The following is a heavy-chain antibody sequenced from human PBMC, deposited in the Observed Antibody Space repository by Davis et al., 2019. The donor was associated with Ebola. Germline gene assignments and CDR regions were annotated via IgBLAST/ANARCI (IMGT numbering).Heavy chain of an antibody. CDR1: GYTFTSYD. J-gene: IGHJ4*02. Sequence: ASVKVSCKASGYTFTSYDINWVRQATGQGLEWMGWMNPNNGNTNYAQKLQGRVTMTTDTSTSTAYMELRSLRSDDTAVYYCARVLGTYYFDYWGQGTLVTVSS. V-gene: IGHV1-18*01. CDR2: MNPNNGNT. CDR3: ARVLGTYYFDY.